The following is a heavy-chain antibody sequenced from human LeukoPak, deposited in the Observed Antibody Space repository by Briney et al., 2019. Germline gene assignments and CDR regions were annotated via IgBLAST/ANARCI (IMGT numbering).Heavy chain of an antibody. D-gene: IGHD2-2*01. Sequence: GGSLRLSCAASGFTFSSYSMNWVRQAPGKGLEWVSSISSSSSYIYYADSVKGRFTISRDNAKNSLYLQMNSLRAEDTAVYYCVRDLGVPADPYYYYGMDVWGQGTTVTVSS. V-gene: IGHV3-21*01. CDR3: VRDLGVPADPYYYYGMDV. J-gene: IGHJ6*02. CDR1: GFTFSSYS. CDR2: ISSSSSYI.